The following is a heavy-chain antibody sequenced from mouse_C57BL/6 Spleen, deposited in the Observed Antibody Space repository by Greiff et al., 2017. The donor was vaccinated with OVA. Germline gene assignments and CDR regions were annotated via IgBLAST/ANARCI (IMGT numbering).Heavy chain of an antibody. D-gene: IGHD3-3*01. CDR1: GFTFSSYA. CDR2: ISSGGDYI. V-gene: IGHV5-9-1*02. CDR3: TRVAVFYYFDY. Sequence: EVKLVESGEGLVKPGGSLKLSCAASGFTFSSYAMSWVRQTPEKRLEWVAYISSGGDYIYYADTVKGRFTISRDNARNTLYLQLSSLKSEDTAMYYCTRVAVFYYFDYWGQGTTLTVSS. J-gene: IGHJ2*01.